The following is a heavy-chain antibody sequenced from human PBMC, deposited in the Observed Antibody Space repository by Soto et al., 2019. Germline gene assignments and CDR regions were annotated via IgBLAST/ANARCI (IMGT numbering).Heavy chain of an antibody. V-gene: IGHV4-30-2*01. CDR1: GGSISSGGYS. Sequence: SETLSLTCAVSGGSISSGGYSWSWIRQPPGKGLDWIGYIYHSGSTYYNPSLKSRVTISVDRSKNQFSLKLSSVTAADTAVYYCPRSVNYGEYVTFDYWGQGTLVTVSS. D-gene: IGHD4-17*01. CDR3: PRSVNYGEYVTFDY. CDR2: IYHSGST. J-gene: IGHJ4*02.